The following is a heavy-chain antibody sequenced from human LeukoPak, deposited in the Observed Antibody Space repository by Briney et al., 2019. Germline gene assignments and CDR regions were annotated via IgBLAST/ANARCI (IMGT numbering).Heavy chain of an antibody. CDR3: ARPYYYDSRIDP. V-gene: IGHV4-30-4*01. D-gene: IGHD3-22*01. CDR2: MYYSGST. J-gene: IGHJ5*02. Sequence: SETLSLTCTVSGGSISSGDYYWSWIRQPPGKGLEWIGYMYYSGSTYYNPSLKSRVTISVDTSKNQFSMKLSSVTAADTAVYYCARPYYYDSRIDPWGQGTLVTVSS. CDR1: GGSISSGDYY.